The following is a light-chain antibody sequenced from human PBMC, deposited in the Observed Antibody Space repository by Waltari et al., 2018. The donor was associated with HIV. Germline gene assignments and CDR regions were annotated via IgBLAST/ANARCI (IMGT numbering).Light chain of an antibody. CDR3: QSYDSSLSGWV. Sequence: QSVLTQPPSVSGAPGQRVTISCTRSSSNIGAGYDVHWYQQLPGTAPKLLIYGNSNRPSGVPDRFSGSKSGTSASLAITGLQAEDEADYYCQSYDSSLSGWVFGGATKLTVL. J-gene: IGLJ3*02. CDR1: SSNIGAGYD. V-gene: IGLV1-40*01. CDR2: GNS.